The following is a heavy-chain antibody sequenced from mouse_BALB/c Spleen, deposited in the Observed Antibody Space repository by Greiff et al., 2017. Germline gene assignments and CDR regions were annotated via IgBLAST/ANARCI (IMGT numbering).Heavy chain of an antibody. D-gene: IGHD1-1*01. CDR2: ILPGSGST. CDR3: ARRGITTGYAMDY. CDR1: GYTFSSYW. Sequence: QVQLQQSGAELMKPGASVKISCKATGYTFSSYWIEWVKQRPGHGLEWIGEILPGSGSTNYNEKFKGKATFTADTSSNTAYMQLSSLTSEDSAVYYCARRGITTGYAMDYWGQGTSVTVSS. J-gene: IGHJ4*01. V-gene: IGHV1-9*01.